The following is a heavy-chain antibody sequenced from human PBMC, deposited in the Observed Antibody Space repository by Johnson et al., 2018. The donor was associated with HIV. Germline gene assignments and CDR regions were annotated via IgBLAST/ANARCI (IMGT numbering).Heavy chain of an antibody. CDR2: VSYDGSYK. D-gene: IGHD3-3*01. CDR3: ARGGSHITIFGVDINMGAFDI. Sequence: QVQLVESGGGALQPGRSLRLSCAASGFTFSNYGMHWVRQAPGKGLEWVAAVSYDGSYKDYADSVKGRFTISREDAKNSLYLQMNSLRAGDTAVYYCARGGSHITIFGVDINMGAFDIWGQGTLVTLSS. CDR1: GFTFSNYG. V-gene: IGHV3-30*03. J-gene: IGHJ3*02.